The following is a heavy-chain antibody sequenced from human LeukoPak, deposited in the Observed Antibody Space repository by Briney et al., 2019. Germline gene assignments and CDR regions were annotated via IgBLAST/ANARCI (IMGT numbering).Heavy chain of an antibody. CDR1: GVSISSYY. V-gene: IGHV4-4*07. D-gene: IGHD6-6*01. Sequence: SSETLSLTCTVSGVSISSYYWSWIRQPAGKGLEWIGRIYASGSTNYNPSLKSRVTMSVDTSKNQFSLKLSSVTAADTAVYYCARGGIAARVNWFDPWGQGTLVTVSS. CDR2: IYASGST. CDR3: ARGGIAARVNWFDP. J-gene: IGHJ5*02.